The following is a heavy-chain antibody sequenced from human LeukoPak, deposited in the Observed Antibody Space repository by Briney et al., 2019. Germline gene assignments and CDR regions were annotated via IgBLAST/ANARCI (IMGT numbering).Heavy chain of an antibody. CDR2: IFYSGSA. J-gene: IGHJ5*02. D-gene: IGHD2-21*02. V-gene: IGHV4-39*01. CDR3: ARQQSDTSLFDP. CDR1: GDSIISTSYY. Sequence: ETLSLTCIVSGDSIISTSYYWAWIRQPPGKGLEWIGMIFYSGSAYYTPSLRGRVTLSVDTSRNQFSLNLISVTAADTGVYFCARQQSDTSLFDPWGQGTLVTVSS.